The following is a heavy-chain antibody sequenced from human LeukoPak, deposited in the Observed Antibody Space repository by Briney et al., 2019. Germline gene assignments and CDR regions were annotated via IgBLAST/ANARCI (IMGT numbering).Heavy chain of an antibody. CDR1: GFTFSNFW. J-gene: IGHJ4*02. D-gene: IGHD3-10*01. Sequence: PGGSLRLSCEASGFTFSNFWMHWVRQAPGKGLEWVSAISGSGGSTYYADSVKGRFTISRDNSKNTLYLQMNSLRAEDTAVYYCAKDRLLLWFGELNGGQGTLVTVSS. V-gene: IGHV3-23*01. CDR3: AKDRLLLWFGELN. CDR2: ISGSGGST.